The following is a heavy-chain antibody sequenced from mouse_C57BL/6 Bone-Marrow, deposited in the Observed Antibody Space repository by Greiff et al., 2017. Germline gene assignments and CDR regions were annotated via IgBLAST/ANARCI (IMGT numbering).Heavy chain of an antibody. Sequence: QVQLKQPGAELVRPGSSVKLSCKASGYTFTSYWMHWVKQRPIQGLEWIGNIDPSDSETHYNQKFKDKATLTVDKSSSTAYMQLSSLTSEDSAVYYCARETFYFYFDYWGQGTTLTVSS. V-gene: IGHV1-52*01. CDR3: ARETFYFYFDY. CDR2: IDPSDSET. J-gene: IGHJ2*01. D-gene: IGHD2-1*01. CDR1: GYTFTSYW.